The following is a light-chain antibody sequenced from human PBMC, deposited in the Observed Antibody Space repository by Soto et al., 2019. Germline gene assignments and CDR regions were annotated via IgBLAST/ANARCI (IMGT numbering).Light chain of an antibody. CDR2: DVS. J-gene: IGLJ1*01. CDR3: SSYTSSITLYV. CDR1: SSDVGGYNY. Sequence: QSALTQPASVSGSPGQSITISCTGTSSDVGGYNYVSWYQQHPGRAPKLMIYDVSNRPSGVSNRFSGSKSGNTASLTISGLQAEDVSDYYCSSYTSSITLYVFGTGTNVNVL. V-gene: IGLV2-14*01.